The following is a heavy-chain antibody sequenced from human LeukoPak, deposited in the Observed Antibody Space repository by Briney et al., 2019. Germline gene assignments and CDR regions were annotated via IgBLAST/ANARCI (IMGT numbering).Heavy chain of an antibody. J-gene: IGHJ3*02. CDR2: LYYSGST. CDR1: GGSISSGGYY. V-gene: IGHV4-61*08. Sequence: SETLSLTCTVSGGSISSGGYYWSWIRQPPGKGLEWIGWLYYSGSTTYNPSLKSRVTISVDTSKNQFSLKLSSVTAADTAVYYCAREGIAARSGAFDIWGQGTMVTVSS. D-gene: IGHD6-6*01. CDR3: AREGIAARSGAFDI.